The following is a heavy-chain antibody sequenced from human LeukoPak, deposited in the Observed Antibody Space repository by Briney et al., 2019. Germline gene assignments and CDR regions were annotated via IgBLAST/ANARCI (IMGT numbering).Heavy chain of an antibody. CDR3: ARDLHVGDYVGY. Sequence: GGSLRLSCAASGFTFSSYGMHWVRQAPGKGLEWVAVIWYDGSNKYYADSVKGRFTISRDNSKNTLYLQMNSLRADDTAVYYCARDLHVGDYVGYWGQGTLVTVSS. CDR2: IWYDGSNK. D-gene: IGHD1-26*01. J-gene: IGHJ4*02. V-gene: IGHV3-33*01. CDR1: GFTFSSYG.